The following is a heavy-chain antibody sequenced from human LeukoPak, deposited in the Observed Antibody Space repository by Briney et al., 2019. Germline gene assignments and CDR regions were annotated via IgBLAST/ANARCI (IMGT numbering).Heavy chain of an antibody. CDR2: TKHDGSEK. CDR1: GFTFSSYW. V-gene: IGHV3-7*01. J-gene: IGHJ6*02. Sequence: PVGSLRLSCAASGFTFSSYWMSWVRQAPGKGLEWVAHTKHDGSEKYYVDSVKGRFTISRDNAQNSLYLQMSSLRVEDTALYYCARLITSEAGRGMDVWGQGTTVTVSS. D-gene: IGHD1-14*01. CDR3: ARLITSEAGRGMDV.